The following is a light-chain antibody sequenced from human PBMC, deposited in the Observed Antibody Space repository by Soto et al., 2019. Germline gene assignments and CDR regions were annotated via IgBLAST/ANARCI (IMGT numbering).Light chain of an antibody. V-gene: IGKV1-33*01. CDR2: DAS. CDR1: HDIKNY. J-gene: IGKJ4*01. Sequence: DIQMTQSPSSLSASVGARVTITCQASHDIKNYINWYQQKPGKAPKLLIYDASNLETGVPSRFSGMGFGTHCTFTITTLQPEDTATYFCQQFDDLPLTFGGGTKVDIK. CDR3: QQFDDLPLT.